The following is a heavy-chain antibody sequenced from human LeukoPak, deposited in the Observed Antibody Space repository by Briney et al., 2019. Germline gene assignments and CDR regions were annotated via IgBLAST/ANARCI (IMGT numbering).Heavy chain of an antibody. J-gene: IGHJ6*02. CDR1: GFTFSSYA. V-gene: IGHV3-23*01. CDR3: AKVAGFYGMDV. Sequence: GGSLRLSCAASGFTFSSYAMSWVRQASGKGLEWASGISRSGGSTYYADSVKGRFTISRDNSKNTLYLQMNSLRADGTAVYYCAKVAGFYGMDVWGQGTTVTVSS. CDR2: ISRSGGST. D-gene: IGHD6-19*01.